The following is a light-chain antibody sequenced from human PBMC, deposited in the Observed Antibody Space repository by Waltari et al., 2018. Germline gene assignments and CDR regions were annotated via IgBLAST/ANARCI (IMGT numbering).Light chain of an antibody. Sequence: DIQMTQSPSTLSASVGDRVTITCRASQSISPWLAWYQQKPGKAPKLLISKASSLESGVPSRFGGSGSGTLFTLTISSLQSDDFATYYCQHFITYPRTFGQGTKVEIK. CDR3: QHFITYPRT. V-gene: IGKV1-5*03. CDR1: QSISPW. CDR2: KAS. J-gene: IGKJ1*01.